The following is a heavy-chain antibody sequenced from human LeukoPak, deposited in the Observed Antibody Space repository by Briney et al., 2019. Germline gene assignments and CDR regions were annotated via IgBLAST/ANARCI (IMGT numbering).Heavy chain of an antibody. J-gene: IGHJ5*02. CDR3: ARGSSRLGTMVRGVINRKYNWFDP. CDR2: TYYRSKWYN. CDR1: EDSVSSNSAA. V-gene: IGHV6-1*01. D-gene: IGHD3-10*01. Sequence: SQTLSLTCAISEDSVSSNSAAWNWIRQSPSRGLEWLGRTYYRSKWYNDYAVSVKSRITINPDTSKNQFSLQLNSVTPEDTAVYYCARGSSRLGTMVRGVINRKYNWFDPWGQGTLVTVSS.